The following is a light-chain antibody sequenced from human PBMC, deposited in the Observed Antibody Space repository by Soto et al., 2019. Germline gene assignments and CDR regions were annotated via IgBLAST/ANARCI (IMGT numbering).Light chain of an antibody. V-gene: IGKV4-1*01. CDR2: WAS. Sequence: DIVMTQSPDSLAVSLGERATINCKFSQSVLYSSNNKNYLAWYQQKSEQSPKLLIYWASTRESGVPDRFSGSGSGTDFTLTISSLQAEDAAVYYCQQSYDTPRTFGQATKVEIK. CDR1: QSVLYSSNNKNY. CDR3: QQSYDTPRT. J-gene: IGKJ1*01.